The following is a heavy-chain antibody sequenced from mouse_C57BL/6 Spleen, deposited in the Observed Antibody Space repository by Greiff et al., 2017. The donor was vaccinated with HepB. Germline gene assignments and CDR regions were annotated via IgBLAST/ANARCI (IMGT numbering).Heavy chain of an antibody. CDR2: IYPGNGDT. J-gene: IGHJ3*01. CDR3: ARSGQLMFAY. D-gene: IGHD3-2*02. V-gene: IGHV1-82*01. Sequence: QVQLQQSGPELVKPGASVKISCKASGYAFSSSWMNWVKQRPGKGLEWIGRIYPGNGDTNYNGKFKGKATLTADKSSSTAYMQLSSLTSEDSAVYVCARSGQLMFAYWGQGTLVTVSA. CDR1: GYAFSSSW.